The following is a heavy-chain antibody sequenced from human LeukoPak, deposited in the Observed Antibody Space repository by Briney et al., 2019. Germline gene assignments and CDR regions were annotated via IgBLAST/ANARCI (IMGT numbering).Heavy chain of an antibody. CDR3: ARPSASNRYYFDY. V-gene: IGHV3-23*01. Sequence: GGSLRLSCAASGFTFSSYAMSWVRQAPGKGLEWVSAISGSGGSTYYADSVKGRFTISRDNSKNTLYLQMNSMRAEDTAVYYCARPSASNRYYFDYWGQGTLVTVSS. CDR2: ISGSGGST. D-gene: IGHD1-14*01. J-gene: IGHJ4*02. CDR1: GFTFSSYA.